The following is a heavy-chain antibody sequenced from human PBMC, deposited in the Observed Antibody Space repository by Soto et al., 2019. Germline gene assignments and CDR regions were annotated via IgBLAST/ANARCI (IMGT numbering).Heavy chain of an antibody. CDR1: GFTFSSHG. Sequence: GGSLRLSCAASGFTFSSHGMHWVRQAPGKGLEWVAVIWYDGSDKYYGDSVEGRFTISRDNSKNTLYLQMNSLRAEDTAVYYWARWGNNKKLDYWGQGTLVTVSS. CDR2: IWYDGSDK. D-gene: IGHD7-27*01. CDR3: ARWGNNKKLDY. J-gene: IGHJ4*02. V-gene: IGHV3-33*01.